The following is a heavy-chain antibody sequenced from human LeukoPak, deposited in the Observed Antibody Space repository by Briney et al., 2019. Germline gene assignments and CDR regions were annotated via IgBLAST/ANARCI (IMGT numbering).Heavy chain of an antibody. Sequence: GGSLRLSCTASGFSFRSYWMTWVRQAAGKGLECLAIINQDGSTKSSVDSVKGRFTISRDNADNSLFLQMNSLRDDDTAVYYCGRADWGSVDYWGQGTPVTVSS. CDR3: GRADWGSVDY. D-gene: IGHD3-16*01. V-gene: IGHV3-7*01. CDR2: INQDGSTK. CDR1: GFSFRSYW. J-gene: IGHJ4*02.